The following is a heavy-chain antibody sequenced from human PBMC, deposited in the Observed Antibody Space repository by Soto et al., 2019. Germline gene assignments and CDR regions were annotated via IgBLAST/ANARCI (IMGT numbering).Heavy chain of an antibody. V-gene: IGHV4-59*01. CDR2: IYYSGST. Sequence: SETLSLTCTVSGGFISSYYWSWIRQPPGKGLEWIAYIYYSGSTNYNPSLKSRVTISVDTSKNQFSLKLSSVIAADTAVYYCAGGQLPTANDYWGQGTLVTVSS. CDR1: GGFISSYY. J-gene: IGHJ4*02. D-gene: IGHD2-2*01. CDR3: AGGQLPTANDY.